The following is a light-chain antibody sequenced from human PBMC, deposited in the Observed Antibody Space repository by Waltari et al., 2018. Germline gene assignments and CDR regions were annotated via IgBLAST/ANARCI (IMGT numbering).Light chain of an antibody. J-gene: IGKJ3*01. V-gene: IGKV1-5*03. CDR3: QQYISYPLT. CDR2: KAS. CDR1: QSISNW. Sequence: DIQMTQSPSTLSASLGDRVTIPCRASQSISNWLAWYQQKPGKAPKLLIYKASSLESGVPSRFSGGGSETDFTLTISSLQPDDFATYYCQQYISYPLTFGPGTKVDIK.